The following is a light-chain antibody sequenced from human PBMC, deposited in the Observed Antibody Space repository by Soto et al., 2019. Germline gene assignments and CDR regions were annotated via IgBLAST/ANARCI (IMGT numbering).Light chain of an antibody. J-gene: IGKJ3*01. Sequence: EIVMTQSPATLSVSPGERATLSCRASQSVSSKLGWYQQKPGQAPRLLIYGASIRATGIPARFSGSGSGTEFTPTISRLQSEDFAVYYCQPYNNWPRTFGPGTKVDIK. CDR2: GAS. CDR1: QSVSSK. V-gene: IGKV3-15*01. CDR3: QPYNNWPRT.